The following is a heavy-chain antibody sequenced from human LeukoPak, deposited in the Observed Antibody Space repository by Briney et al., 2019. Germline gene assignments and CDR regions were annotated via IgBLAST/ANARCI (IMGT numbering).Heavy chain of an antibody. CDR3: ARALKGLRRRIGGTTTFEYYYYMDV. Sequence: GASAKVSCKASGYSFSTHWMHWVRQAPGQGLEWMGIINPSGGFTSYAQKLQGRVTVTRDMSTSTVYMELSSLRAEDTAVYYCARALKGLRRRIGGTTTFEYYYYMDVWGKGTTVTISS. D-gene: IGHD1-26*01. CDR2: INPSGGFT. J-gene: IGHJ6*03. CDR1: GYSFSTHW. V-gene: IGHV1-46*01.